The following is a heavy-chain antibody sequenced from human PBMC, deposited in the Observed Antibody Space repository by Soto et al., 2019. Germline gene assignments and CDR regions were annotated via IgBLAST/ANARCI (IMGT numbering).Heavy chain of an antibody. Sequence: GESLKISCKGFGYSFTSYWIGWVRQMPGKGLEWMGIIYPGDSDTRYSPSFQGQVTISADKSISTAYLQWSSLKASDTAMYYCAIPAPLRAAHDAFDIWGQGTMVTVSS. V-gene: IGHV5-51*01. J-gene: IGHJ3*02. CDR1: GYSFTSYW. CDR3: AIPAPLRAAHDAFDI. D-gene: IGHD6-6*01. CDR2: IYPGDSDT.